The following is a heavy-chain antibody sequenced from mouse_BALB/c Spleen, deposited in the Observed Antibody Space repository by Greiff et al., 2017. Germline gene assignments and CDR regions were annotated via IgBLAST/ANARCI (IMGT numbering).Heavy chain of an antibody. CDR1: GFSLTGYG. J-gene: IGHJ1*01. CDR3: AGWMTPPYWYFDA. D-gene: IGHD6-1*01. Sequence: VQLQQSGPGLVAPSQSLSITCTVSGFSLTGYGVNWVRQPPGKGLEWLGMIWGDGSTDYNSALKSRLSISKDNSKSQVFLKRNSLQTDDTARYYCAGWMTPPYWYFDAGAQGPRSPSPQ. V-gene: IGHV2-6-7*01. CDR2: IWGDGST.